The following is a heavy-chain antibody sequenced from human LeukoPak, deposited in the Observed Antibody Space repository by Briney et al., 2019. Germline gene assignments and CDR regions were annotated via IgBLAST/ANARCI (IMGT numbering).Heavy chain of an antibody. CDR1: GYTFTSYG. D-gene: IGHD2-2*01. CDR2: INPNGGNS. CDR3: ARGRGSTSFNWFDP. Sequence: GASVKVSCKASGYTFTSYGISWVRQAPGQGLEWMGRINPNGGNSIYAQKFQGRATMTSDTSTSTVYMDLSSLGSEDTAIYYCARGRGSTSFNWFDPWGQGTLVTVSS. J-gene: IGHJ5*02. V-gene: IGHV1-46*01.